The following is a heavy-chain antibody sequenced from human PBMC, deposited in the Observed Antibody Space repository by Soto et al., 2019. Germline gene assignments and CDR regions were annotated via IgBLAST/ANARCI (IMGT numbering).Heavy chain of an antibody. Sequence: EVQLVESGGGLVKPGGSLRLSCAASGFTFSSYSMNWVRQAPGEGLEWVSSISSSSSYIYYADSVKGRFTISRDNAKNSLYLQMNSLRAEDKAVYSCARGEGEADSDYGMDVWGQGTTVTVS. CDR1: GFTFSSYS. D-gene: IGHD3-16*01. CDR2: ISSSSSYI. V-gene: IGHV3-21*01. CDR3: ARGEGEADSDYGMDV. J-gene: IGHJ6*02.